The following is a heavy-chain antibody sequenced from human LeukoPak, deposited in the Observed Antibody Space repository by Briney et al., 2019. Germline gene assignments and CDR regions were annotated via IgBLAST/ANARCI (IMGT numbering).Heavy chain of an antibody. V-gene: IGHV4-59*01. CDR2: IYYSGST. D-gene: IGHD5-24*01. Sequence: KPSETLSLTCTVSVGSISSYYWSWIRQPPGKGLEWIGYIYYSGSTNYDPSLKSRVTISVDTSKNQFSLKLSSVTAADTAVYYCARSPRDGYNYSHWFDPWGQGTLVTVSS. J-gene: IGHJ5*02. CDR3: ARSPRDGYNYSHWFDP. CDR1: VGSISSYY.